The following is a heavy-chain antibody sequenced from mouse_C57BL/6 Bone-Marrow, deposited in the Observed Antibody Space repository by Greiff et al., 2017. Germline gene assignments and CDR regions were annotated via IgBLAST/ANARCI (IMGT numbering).Heavy chain of an antibody. J-gene: IGHJ3*01. CDR2: ISSGGSYT. CDR3: ARAYYSNPWFAY. V-gene: IGHV5-6*01. D-gene: IGHD2-5*01. Sequence: EVMLVESGGDLVKPGGSLKLSCAASGFTFSSYGMSWVRQTPDKRLEWVATISSGGSYTYYPDSVKGRFTISRDNAKNTLYLQMSSLKSEDTAMYYCARAYYSNPWFAYWGQGTLVTVSA. CDR1: GFTFSSYG.